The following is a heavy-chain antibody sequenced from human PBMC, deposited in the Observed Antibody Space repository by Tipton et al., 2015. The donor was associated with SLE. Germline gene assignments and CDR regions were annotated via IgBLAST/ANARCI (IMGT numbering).Heavy chain of an antibody. J-gene: IGHJ4*02. V-gene: IGHV4-39*01. Sequence: TLSLTCTVSGGSISSSSDYWGWIRQPPGKGLEWIGNIYYSGTTFYTPSLKSPVTISVNTSKNQFSMRLSSVTAADTAVYYCASSSPGYTSGGGSLDYWGQGTLVTVSS. D-gene: IGHD6-19*01. CDR1: GGSISSSSDY. CDR3: ASSSPGYTSGGGSLDY. CDR2: IYYSGTT.